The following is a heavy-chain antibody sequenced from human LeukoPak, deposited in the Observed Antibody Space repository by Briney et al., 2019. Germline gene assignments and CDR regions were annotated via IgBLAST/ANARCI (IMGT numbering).Heavy chain of an antibody. CDR2: ISGGSGSST. CDR1: GFTFSSYA. J-gene: IGHJ4*02. D-gene: IGHD6-19*01. CDR3: AKGSSSGWPYFFDY. V-gene: IGHV3-23*01. Sequence: GGSLRLSCAASGFTFSSYAMSWVRQAPGKGLERFSAISGGSGSSTYYADAVKGRFTISRDNSKTTLYLQMNSLRAEDTAVYYCAKGSSSGWPYFFDYWGQGTLVTVSS.